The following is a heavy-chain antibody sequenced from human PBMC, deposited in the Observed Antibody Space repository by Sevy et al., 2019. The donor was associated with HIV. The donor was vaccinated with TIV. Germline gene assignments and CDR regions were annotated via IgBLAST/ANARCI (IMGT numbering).Heavy chain of an antibody. J-gene: IGHJ6*02. D-gene: IGHD3-10*01. V-gene: IGHV3-23*01. Sequence: GGSLRLSCAASGFTFSSYAMSWVRQAPGKGLEWVSALSGSGGSTYYADSVKGRFTISRDNSKNTLYLQMNSLRAEDKAVYYCAKDKLWFGELSPLDVWGQGTTVTVSS. CDR2: LSGSGGST. CDR3: AKDKLWFGELSPLDV. CDR1: GFTFSSYA.